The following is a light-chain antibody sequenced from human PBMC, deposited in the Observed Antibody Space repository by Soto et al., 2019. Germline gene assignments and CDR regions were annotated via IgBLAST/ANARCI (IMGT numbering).Light chain of an antibody. CDR3: QQYNIWPRT. CDR2: GAS. V-gene: IGKV3-15*01. CDR1: QSVSSN. Sequence: EIVLTQSPATLSLSPGERATLSCRASQSVSSNLAWYQQQPGQTPRLLIYGASTRATGIPARFSGSGSGTESTLTISSLQSEDFALYYCQQYNIWPRTFGQGTKVDIK. J-gene: IGKJ1*01.